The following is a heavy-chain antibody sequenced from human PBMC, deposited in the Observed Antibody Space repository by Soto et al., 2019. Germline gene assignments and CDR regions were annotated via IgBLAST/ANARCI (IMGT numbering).Heavy chain of an antibody. CDR1: GGPITSSEYY. V-gene: IGHV4-39*01. CDR3: ARRSKYNWFDP. CDR2: IYYSGSS. J-gene: IGHJ5*02. Sequence: PSETLSLTCTVSGGPITSSEYYWAWIRRPPGKGLQFVGTIYYSGSSYSNPSLKSRLSMSVDTSKNQFSLTMKSVTAADTGVYYCARRSKYNWFDPWGQGTLVTVSS.